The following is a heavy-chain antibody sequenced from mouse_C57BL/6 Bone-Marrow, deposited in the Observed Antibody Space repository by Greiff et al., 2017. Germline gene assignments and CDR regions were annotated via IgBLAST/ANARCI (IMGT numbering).Heavy chain of an antibody. D-gene: IGHD2-4*01. CDR2: IDPSDSYT. V-gene: IGHV1-50*01. CDR3: ARRIYYDYDWFAY. CDR1: GYTFTSYW. J-gene: IGHJ3*01. Sequence: QVQLLQPGAELVKPGASVKLSCKASGYTFTSYWMQWVKQRPGQGLEWIGEIDPSDSYTNYNQKFKGKATLTVDTSSSTAYMQLSSLTSEDSAVYYCARRIYYDYDWFAYWGQGTLVTVSA.